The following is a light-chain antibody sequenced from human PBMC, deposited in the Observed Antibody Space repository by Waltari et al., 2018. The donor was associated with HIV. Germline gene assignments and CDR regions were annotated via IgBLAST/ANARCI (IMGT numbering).Light chain of an antibody. Sequence: QSALTQPASVSGSPGQSIPISCTGTSSAVGGSNYVSWYQQHPGKAPKLMIYDVSNRPSGVSNRFSGSKSGNTASLTISGLQAEDEADYYCSSYTSSSLRVFGGGTKLTVL. CDR2: DVS. CDR1: SSAVGGSNY. J-gene: IGLJ2*01. V-gene: IGLV2-14*03. CDR3: SSYTSSSLRV.